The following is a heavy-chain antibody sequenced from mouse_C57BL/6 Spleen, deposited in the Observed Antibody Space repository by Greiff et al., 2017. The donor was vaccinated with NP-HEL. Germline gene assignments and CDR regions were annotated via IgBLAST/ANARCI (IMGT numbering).Heavy chain of an antibody. J-gene: IGHJ3*01. V-gene: IGHV3-6*01. Sequence: EVKLQESGPGLVKPSQSLSLTCSVTGYSITSGYYWNWIRQFPGNKLEWMVYISYDGSNNYNPSLKNRISITRDTSKNQFFLKLNSVTTEDAATYYCASLLLRSAWFAYWGQGTLVTVSA. CDR3: ASLLLRSAWFAY. D-gene: IGHD1-1*01. CDR2: ISYDGSN. CDR1: GYSITSGYY.